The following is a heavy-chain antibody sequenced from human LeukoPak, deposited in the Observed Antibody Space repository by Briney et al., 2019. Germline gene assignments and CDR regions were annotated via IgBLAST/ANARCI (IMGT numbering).Heavy chain of an antibody. V-gene: IGHV3-7*01. CDR1: GFTFTTYW. CDR2: IKQDGSKK. CDR3: GRAMDV. J-gene: IGHJ6*02. Sequence: GGSLRLSSAASGFTFTTYWMSWVRQAPGKGLEWVANIKQDGSKKNYVDSVKGRFTISRDNAKNSLYLQMNSLRAEDTAVYYCGRAMDVWGQGTTVTVSS.